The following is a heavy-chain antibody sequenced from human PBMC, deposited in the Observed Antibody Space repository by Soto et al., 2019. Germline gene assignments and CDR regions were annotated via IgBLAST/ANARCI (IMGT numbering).Heavy chain of an antibody. CDR2: ISYSGTT. Sequence: PSETLSLTCSVSSGSISGYHWSWIRQPPGKGLEWIGFISYSGTTSYNPSLKSRVTISVDTSKNQFSLRLTSVTAADTAVYYCARDAYSNYYFDYWGQGTLVTAPQ. J-gene: IGHJ4*02. V-gene: IGHV4-59*01. D-gene: IGHD4-4*01. CDR1: SGSISGYH. CDR3: ARDAYSNYYFDY.